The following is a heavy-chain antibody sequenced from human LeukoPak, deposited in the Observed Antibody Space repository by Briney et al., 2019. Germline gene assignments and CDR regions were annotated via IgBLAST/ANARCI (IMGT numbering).Heavy chain of an antibody. V-gene: IGHV3-23*01. CDR3: AKSRAIVVVVAATPLDY. CDR2: ISGSGGST. D-gene: IGHD2-15*01. CDR1: GFTFSSYA. J-gene: IGHJ4*02. Sequence: PGGPLRLSCAASGFTFSSYAMSWVRQAPGKGLEWVSAISGSGGSTYYADSVKGRFTISRGNSKNTLYLQMNSLRAEDTAVYYCAKSRAIVVVVAATPLDYWGQGTLVTVSS.